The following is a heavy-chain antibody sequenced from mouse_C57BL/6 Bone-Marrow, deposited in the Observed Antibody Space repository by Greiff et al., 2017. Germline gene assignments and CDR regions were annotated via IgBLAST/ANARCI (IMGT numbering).Heavy chain of an antibody. D-gene: IGHD2-3*01. CDR1: GFTFSDYY. CDR3: ARVSMMVTSYYFDY. CDR2: INYDGSST. Sequence: VQLKESEGGLVQPGSSMKLSCTASGFTFSDYYMAWVRQVPEKGLEWVANINYDGSSTYYLDSLKSRFIISRDNAKNILYLQMSSLKSEDTATYYCARVSMMVTSYYFDYWGQGTTLTVSS. J-gene: IGHJ2*01. V-gene: IGHV5-16*01.